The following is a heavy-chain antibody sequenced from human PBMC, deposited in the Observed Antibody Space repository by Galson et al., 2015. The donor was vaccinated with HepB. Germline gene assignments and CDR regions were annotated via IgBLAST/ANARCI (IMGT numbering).Heavy chain of an antibody. CDR3: ARAAPDLDNNGYVDYFFDN. J-gene: IGHJ4*02. D-gene: IGHD2-8*01. CDR2: IYPGDSDT. Sequence: QSGAEVKKPGDSLKISCQGSGYTFSDFWLGWVRQMPGKGLEWMGIIYPGDSDTRYSPSFQGRVNISVDKSISTAYLQWNRLRADDAAVFFCARAAPDLDNNGYVDYFFDNWGQGALVTVSS. CDR1: GYTFSDFW. V-gene: IGHV5-51*01.